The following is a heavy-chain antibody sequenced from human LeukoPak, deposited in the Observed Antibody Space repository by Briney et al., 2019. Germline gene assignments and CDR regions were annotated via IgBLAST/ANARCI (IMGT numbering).Heavy chain of an antibody. D-gene: IGHD2-15*01. J-gene: IGHJ5*02. CDR3: ARASSYCSGGSCYSMAENWFDP. CDR1: GYTFTSYA. Sequence: ASVKVSCKASGYTFTSYAMNWVRQAPGQGLEWMGWINTNTGNPTYAQGFTGRFVFSLDTSVSTAYLQISSLKAEDTAVYYCARASSYCSGGSCYSMAENWFDPWGQGTLVTVSS. CDR2: INTNTGNP. V-gene: IGHV7-4-1*02.